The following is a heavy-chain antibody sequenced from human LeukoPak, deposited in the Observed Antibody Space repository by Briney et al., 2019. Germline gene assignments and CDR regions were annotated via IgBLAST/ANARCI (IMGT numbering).Heavy chain of an antibody. D-gene: IGHD1-26*01. J-gene: IGHJ4*02. CDR2: IVVASGNT. V-gene: IGHV1-58*02. CDR3: AATLGGYFDF. Sequence: GTSVKVSCKTSGFTLSSSAIQWVRLARGQRLEWLGWIVVASGNTKSAQTLQERLTMTRDMSTNTVYMELSSLRFEDTAVYYCAATLGGYFDFWGQGTLVTVSS. CDR1: GFTLSSSA.